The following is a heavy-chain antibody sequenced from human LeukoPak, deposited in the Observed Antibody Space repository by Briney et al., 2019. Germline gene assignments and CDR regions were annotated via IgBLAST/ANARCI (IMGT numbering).Heavy chain of an antibody. CDR3: ARGLVPYDSSGYYID. V-gene: IGHV3-30-3*01. D-gene: IGHD3-22*01. CDR1: GFTFSSYA. J-gene: IGHJ4*02. Sequence: QPGGSLRLSCAASGFTFSSYAMHWVRQAPGKGLEWVAVISYDGSNKYYADSVKGRFTISRDNSKNTLYLQMNSLRAEDTAVYYCARGLVPYDSSGYYIDWGQGTLVTVSS. CDR2: ISYDGSNK.